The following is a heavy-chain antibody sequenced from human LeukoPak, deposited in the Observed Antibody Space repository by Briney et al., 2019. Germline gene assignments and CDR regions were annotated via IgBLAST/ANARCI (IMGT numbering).Heavy chain of an antibody. D-gene: IGHD4-23*01. Sequence: QPGGSLRLSCAASGFTFSSYSMNWVRQAPGKGLEWVSYISSSSSTIYYADSVKGRFTISRDNAKNSLYLQMNSLRAEDTAVYYCARDDTETTVVTPEGAFDIWGQGTMVTVSS. J-gene: IGHJ3*02. CDR2: ISSSSSTI. CDR1: GFTFSSYS. V-gene: IGHV3-48*01. CDR3: ARDDTETTVVTPEGAFDI.